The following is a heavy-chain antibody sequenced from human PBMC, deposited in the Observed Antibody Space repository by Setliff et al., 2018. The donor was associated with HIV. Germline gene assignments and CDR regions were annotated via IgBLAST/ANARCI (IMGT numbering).Heavy chain of an antibody. CDR1: GFTFSNYD. D-gene: IGHD3-22*01. CDR3: ARETMYDSRGYLSHYFDY. J-gene: IGHJ4*02. V-gene: IGHV3-13*01. CDR2: IGTAGDT. Sequence: PGGSLRLSCAASGFTFSNYDIHWVRQSTDTGLQWVSVIGTAGDTYHTDSAKGRFTISRDNAKNSCYLQMNSLRVEDTAVYYCARETMYDSRGYLSHYFDYWGQGTPVTVSS.